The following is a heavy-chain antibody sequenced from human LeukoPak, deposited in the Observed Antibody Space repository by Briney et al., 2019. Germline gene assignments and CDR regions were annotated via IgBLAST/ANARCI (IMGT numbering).Heavy chain of an antibody. J-gene: IGHJ4*02. CDR3: ARRTYYYDSSGYYPFDY. CDR1: GGSFSGYY. V-gene: IGHV4-34*01. Sequence: SETLSLTCAVYGGSFSGYYWSWIRQPTGKGLEWIGEINHSGSTNYNPSLKSRVTISVDTSKNQFSLKLSSVTAADTAVYYCARRTYYYDSSGYYPFDYWGQGTLVTVSS. CDR2: INHSGST. D-gene: IGHD3-22*01.